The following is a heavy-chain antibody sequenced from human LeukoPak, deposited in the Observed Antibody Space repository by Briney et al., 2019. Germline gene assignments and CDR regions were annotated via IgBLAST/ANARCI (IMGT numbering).Heavy chain of an antibody. CDR1: GFTFSNYW. J-gene: IGHJ4*02. CDR3: ARDYDYVWGSYRYFYFDY. CDR2: IKEDGSEK. D-gene: IGHD3-16*02. V-gene: IGHV3-7*04. Sequence: PGGSLRLSCAASGFTFSNYWMSWVRQAPGKGLEWVANIKEDGSEKYYVDSVKGRFTISRDNAKNSLYLQMNSLRAEDTAVYYCARDYDYVWGSYRYFYFDYWGQGTLVTVYS.